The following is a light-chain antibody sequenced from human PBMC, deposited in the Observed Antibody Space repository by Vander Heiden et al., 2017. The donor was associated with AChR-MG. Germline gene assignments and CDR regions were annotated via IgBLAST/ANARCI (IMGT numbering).Light chain of an antibody. J-gene: IGLJ2*01. CDR1: KWGDKY. V-gene: IGLV3-1*01. Sequence: SYALTQPPSVTVSPGQTASITCSGDKWGDKYACWYQQKPGQSPVLVIYQDSKRPSGIPERFSGYNSGNTATLTISGTQAMDEADYYGQAWDSSTAVVFGGGTKLTVL. CDR3: QAWDSSTAVV. CDR2: QDS.